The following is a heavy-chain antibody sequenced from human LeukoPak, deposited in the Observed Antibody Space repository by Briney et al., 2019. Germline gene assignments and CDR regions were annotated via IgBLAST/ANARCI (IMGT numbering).Heavy chain of an antibody. J-gene: IGHJ4*02. V-gene: IGHV5-51*01. CDR1: GYSFTSYW. D-gene: IGHD3-3*01. CDR3: ARHAAPEITIFGGKGYYFDY. CDR2: IYPGDSDT. Sequence: GESLKISCKGSGYSFTSYWIGWVRQMPGKGLEWMGIIYPGDSDTRYSPSFQGQVTISADKSISTAYLQWSSLKASDTAMYYCARHAAPEITIFGGKGYYFDYWGQGTLVTVSS.